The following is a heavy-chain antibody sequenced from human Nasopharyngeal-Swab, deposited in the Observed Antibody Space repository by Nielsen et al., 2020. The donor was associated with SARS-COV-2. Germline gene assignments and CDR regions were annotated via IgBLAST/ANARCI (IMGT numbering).Heavy chain of an antibody. CDR3: ARESGDYVVWFDP. CDR1: GDNFTSCD. Sequence: ASVKDSCRAAGDNFTSCDSNWGRRDTGEGREGRGWSNTNTGNPTYDQGFTGRFVFSLDTSVSTAYLQISSLKAEDTAVYYCARESGDYVVWFDPWGQGTLVSVSS. D-gene: IGHD4-17*01. CDR2: SNTNTGNP. J-gene: IGHJ5*02. V-gene: IGHV7-4-1*02.